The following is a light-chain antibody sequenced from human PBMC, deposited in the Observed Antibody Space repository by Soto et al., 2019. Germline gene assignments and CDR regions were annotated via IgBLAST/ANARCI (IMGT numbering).Light chain of an antibody. CDR3: QTYDSARVT. J-gene: IGKJ4*01. CDR1: QGISNS. CDR2: ADS. V-gene: IGKV1-27*01. Sequence: DIQMTQSPSSLSASVGDRVTITCRASQGISNSLAWYQQNAGKSPKLLIYADSNLQSGVPSRFSGSGSGTDFNLTISSLQHEDVATYYCQTYDSARVTFGGGTKVEIK.